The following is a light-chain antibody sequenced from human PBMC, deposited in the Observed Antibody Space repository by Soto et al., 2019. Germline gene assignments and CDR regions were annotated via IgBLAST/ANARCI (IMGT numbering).Light chain of an antibody. CDR2: EVS. CDR3: SSYGGSNNVL. V-gene: IGLV2-8*01. Sequence: QSALTQPPSASGSPGQSVTISCTGTSSDVGGYNYVSWYQQYPGKAPTLMIYEVSKRPSGVPDRFSGSKSGNTASLTVSGLQAEDGADYYCSSYGGSNNVLFGEGTKLTV. J-gene: IGLJ2*01. CDR1: SSDVGGYNY.